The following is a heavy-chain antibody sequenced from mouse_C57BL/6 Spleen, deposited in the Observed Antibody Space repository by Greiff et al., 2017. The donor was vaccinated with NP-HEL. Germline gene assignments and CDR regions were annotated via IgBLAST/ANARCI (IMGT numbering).Heavy chain of an antibody. CDR1: GYTFTSYW. CDR2: IDPSDSET. D-gene: IGHD2-5*01. CDR3: ARSAISNYLGFAY. Sequence: QVQLQQPGAELVRPGSSVKLSCKASGYTFTSYWMHWVKQRPIQGLEWIGNIDPSDSETHYNQKFKDKATLTVDKSSSTAYMQLSSLTSEDSAVYYCARSAISNYLGFAYWGQGTLVTVSA. J-gene: IGHJ3*01. V-gene: IGHV1-52*01.